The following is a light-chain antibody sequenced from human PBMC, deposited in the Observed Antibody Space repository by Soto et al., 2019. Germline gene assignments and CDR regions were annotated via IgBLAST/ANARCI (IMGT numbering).Light chain of an antibody. Sequence: DIQVTQSTPTLSAYVGDRVTITCRASQTISTWMAWYQQKPGKAPKILVYDASTLQSGVASRSSGSGSGTEFTLIISILHPDDAASSSCQHYTNTNNPLTFGQGTKVDIK. CDR2: DAS. V-gene: IGKV1-5*01. CDR1: QTISTW. CDR3: QHYTNTNNPLT. J-gene: IGKJ1*01.